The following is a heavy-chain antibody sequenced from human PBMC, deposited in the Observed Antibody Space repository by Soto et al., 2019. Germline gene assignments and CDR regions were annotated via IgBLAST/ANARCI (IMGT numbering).Heavy chain of an antibody. CDR2: INGYNGNT. CDR3: ARGDSPVQLDY. V-gene: IGHV1-18*01. CDR1: GYTFINYG. D-gene: IGHD2-2*01. Sequence: QVQLVQSGAEMRKPGASVKVSCKTSGYTFINYGISWVRQAPGQGLAWMGWINGYNGNTNYAQNFQGRVAMTTDTSTSTVYMELRNLRSDDTALYYFARGDSPVQLDYWGQGTLVTVSS. J-gene: IGHJ4*02.